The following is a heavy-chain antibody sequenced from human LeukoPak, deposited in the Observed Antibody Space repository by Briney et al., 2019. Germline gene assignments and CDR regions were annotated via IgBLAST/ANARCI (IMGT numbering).Heavy chain of an antibody. CDR1: GGSFTSYH. J-gene: IGHJ4*02. Sequence: PSETLSLTCTVPGGSFTSYHWSWVRQPAGKGLEWIGRMQTSGRIDYNLSLKSRLTMSVDRSKNQLSLKLTSVSAAYTAVYYCARGHSDSWSVFDYWGQGTLVTISS. CDR2: MQTSGRI. CDR3: ARGHSDSWSVFDY. V-gene: IGHV4-4*07. D-gene: IGHD6-13*01.